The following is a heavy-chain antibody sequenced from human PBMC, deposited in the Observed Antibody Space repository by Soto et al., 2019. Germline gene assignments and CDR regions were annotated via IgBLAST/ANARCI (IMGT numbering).Heavy chain of an antibody. CDR3: ARHGAYSTSVYYYYGMDV. CDR1: GGAINSTVYY. Sequence: PSETLSLTCTVSGGAINSTVYYWGWIRQPPGEGLEWIGSSNYGGPTYHSPSLQSRVTISLDTAKNHFSLNLRSVTAADTAVYYCARHGAYSTSVYYYYGMDVWGQGTTVTVS. CDR2: SNYGGPT. J-gene: IGHJ6*02. V-gene: IGHV4-39*01. D-gene: IGHD6-13*01.